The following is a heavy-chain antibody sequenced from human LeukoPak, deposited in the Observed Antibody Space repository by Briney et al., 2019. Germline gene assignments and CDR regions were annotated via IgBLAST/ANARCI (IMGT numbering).Heavy chain of an antibody. J-gene: IGHJ3*02. CDR2: INHSGST. D-gene: IGHD1-26*01. V-gene: IGHV4-34*01. CDR3: ARVGGDTNSGSAKSDAFDI. Sequence: SETLSLTCAVYGGSFSGYYWSWIRQPPGKGLEWIGEINHSGSTNYNPSLKSRVTISVDTSKNQFSLKLSSVTAADTAVYYCARVGGDTNSGSAKSDAFDIWGQGTMVTVSS. CDR1: GGSFSGYY.